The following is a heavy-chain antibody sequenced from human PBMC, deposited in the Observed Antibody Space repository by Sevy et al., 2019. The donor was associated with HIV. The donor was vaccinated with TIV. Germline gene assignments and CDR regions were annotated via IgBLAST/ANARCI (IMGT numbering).Heavy chain of an antibody. D-gene: IGHD3-22*01. CDR1: GFTFSSYS. V-gene: IGHV3-21*01. Sequence: GGSLRLSCAASGFTFSSYSMNWVRQAPGKGLEWVSSISSSSSYIYYADSVKGRFTISRDNAKNSRYLQMNSLRAEDTAVYYCARDFGSTYYYDSSGYTPEGMDVWGQGTTVTVSS. CDR3: ARDFGSTYYYDSSGYTPEGMDV. CDR2: ISSSSSYI. J-gene: IGHJ6*02.